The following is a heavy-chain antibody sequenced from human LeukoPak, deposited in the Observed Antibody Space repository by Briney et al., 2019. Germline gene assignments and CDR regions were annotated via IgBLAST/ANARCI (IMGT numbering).Heavy chain of an antibody. CDR2: IYYSGST. Sequence: SETLSLTCTVSGGSISSSSYYWGWIRQPPGKGLEWIGSIYYSGSTYYNPSLKSRVTISVDTSKNQFSLKLSSVTAADTAVYYCDYYDFWSRIDYWGQGTLVTVSS. V-gene: IGHV4-39*01. CDR3: DYYDFWSRIDY. D-gene: IGHD3-3*01. J-gene: IGHJ4*02. CDR1: GGSISSSSYY.